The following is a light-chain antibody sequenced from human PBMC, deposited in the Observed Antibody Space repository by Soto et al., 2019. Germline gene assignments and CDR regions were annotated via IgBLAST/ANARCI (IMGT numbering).Light chain of an antibody. CDR1: SSDVGGYNY. CDR2: DVS. Sequence: QSALTQPASVSGSPGQSITISCTGTSSDVGGYNYVSWYQQHPGKAPKLMIYDVSNRPSGVSNRFSGSKSGNTASLTISGLQAEDEADYYSSSSTSSSPVVFGGGTKLIVL. V-gene: IGLV2-14*01. CDR3: SSSTSSSPVV. J-gene: IGLJ2*01.